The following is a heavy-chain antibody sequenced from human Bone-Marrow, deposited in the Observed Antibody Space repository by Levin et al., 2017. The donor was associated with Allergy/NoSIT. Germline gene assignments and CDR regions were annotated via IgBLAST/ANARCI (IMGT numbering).Heavy chain of an antibody. CDR1: FSSFPLSF. V-gene: IGHV5-10-1*01. Sequence: GESLNLSFPFSFSSFPLSFLLFFLPLPFTVLYFLGRIHPSDSNTNYSPSFQGHVSISADRSITTAYLQWSSLKASDTAMYYCARQGSCSGASCYFDSWGQGTLVTVSS. CDR2: IHPSDSNT. D-gene: IGHD2-15*01. J-gene: IGHJ4*02. CDR3: ARQGSCSGASCYFDS.